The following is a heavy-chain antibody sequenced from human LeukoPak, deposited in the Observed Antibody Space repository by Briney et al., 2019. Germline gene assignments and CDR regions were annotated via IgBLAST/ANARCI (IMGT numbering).Heavy chain of an antibody. Sequence: GGSLRLSCVASGFTFSNYAMYWVRQAPGKGLEWVSGISWNSGSIGYADSVKGRFTISRDNAKNSLYLQMNSLRGEDTALYYCAKEAYSSSSMDVWGQGTTVTVSS. D-gene: IGHD6-13*01. J-gene: IGHJ6*02. CDR3: AKEAYSSSSMDV. V-gene: IGHV3-9*01. CDR1: GFTFSNYA. CDR2: ISWNSGSI.